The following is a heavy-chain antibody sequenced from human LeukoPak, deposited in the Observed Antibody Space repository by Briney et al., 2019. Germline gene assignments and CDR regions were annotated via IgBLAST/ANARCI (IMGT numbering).Heavy chain of an antibody. CDR3: ARGSSSSGYYYFDY. CDR2: IYYDGSNK. V-gene: IGHV3-33*01. D-gene: IGHD6-19*01. Sequence: PGGSLRLSCVASGFTFSNYGMHWGRQAPGQGLEWVAVIYYDGSNKYYADSVKGRFTISRDNSKNTVYLQMNSLTAEDTAVYSCARGSSSSGYYYFDYWGQGTLVTVSS. J-gene: IGHJ4*02. CDR1: GFTFSNYG.